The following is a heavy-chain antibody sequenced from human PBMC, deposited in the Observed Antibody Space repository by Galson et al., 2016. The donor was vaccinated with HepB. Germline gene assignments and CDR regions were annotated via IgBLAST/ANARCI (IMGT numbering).Heavy chain of an antibody. CDR3: ARVCRRGSTSCYLYYYGMDV. D-gene: IGHD2-2*01. V-gene: IGHV3-48*02. J-gene: IGHJ6*02. CDR1: GFTFSSYS. Sequence: SLRLSCAASGFTFSSYSMNWVRQAPGKGLEWVSYISSSSSTIHYADSVKGRFTISRDNAKNSLSLQMNSLRDEDTAVYYCARVCRRGSTSCYLYYYGMDVWGRGTTVTVSS. CDR2: ISSSSSTI.